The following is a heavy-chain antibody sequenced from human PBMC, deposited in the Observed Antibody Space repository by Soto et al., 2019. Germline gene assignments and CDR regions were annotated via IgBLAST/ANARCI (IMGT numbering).Heavy chain of an antibody. V-gene: IGHV3-30-3*01. CDR1: GFTFSSYA. CDR2: ISYDGSNK. J-gene: IGHJ6*02. D-gene: IGHD6-19*01. Sequence: GGSLRLSCAASGFTFSSYAMHWVRQAPCKGLEWVAVISYDGSNKYYADSVKGRFTISRDNSKNTLYLQMNSLRAEDTAVYYCARAYSGWYRKDYYYGMDVWGQGTTVTVSS. CDR3: ARAYSGWYRKDYYYGMDV.